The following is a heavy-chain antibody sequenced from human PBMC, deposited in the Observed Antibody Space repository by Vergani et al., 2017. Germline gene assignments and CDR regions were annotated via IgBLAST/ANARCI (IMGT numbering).Heavy chain of an antibody. V-gene: IGHV4-59*01. Sequence: QVQLQESGPGLVKPSETLSLTCTVSGGSISSYYWSWIRQPPGKGLEWIGYIYYSGSTNYNPSLKSRVTISVDTSKNQFSLKLSSVTAADTAVYYCARGGGSLYYFDCWSQGTLVTVSS. CDR1: GGSISSYY. D-gene: IGHD2-15*01. CDR2: IYYSGST. J-gene: IGHJ4*01. CDR3: ARGGGSLYYFDC.